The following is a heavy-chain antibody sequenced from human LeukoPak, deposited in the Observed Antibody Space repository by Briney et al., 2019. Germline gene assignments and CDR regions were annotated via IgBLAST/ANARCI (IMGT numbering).Heavy chain of an antibody. CDR2: ISGSGGST. Sequence: PGGSPRLSCAASGFTFSSYAMSWVRQAPGKGLEWVSAISGSGGSTYYADSVKGRFTISRDNSKNTLYLQMNSLRAEDTAVYYCAKDPAAYGDYWFDPWGQGTLVTVSS. J-gene: IGHJ5*02. V-gene: IGHV3-23*01. CDR1: GFTFSSYA. CDR3: AKDPAAYGDYWFDP. D-gene: IGHD4-17*01.